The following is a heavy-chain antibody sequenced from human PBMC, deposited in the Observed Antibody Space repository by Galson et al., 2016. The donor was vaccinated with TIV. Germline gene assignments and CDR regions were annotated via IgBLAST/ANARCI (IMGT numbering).Heavy chain of an antibody. Sequence: SLRLSCAASGFSFSAYWMNWVRQAPGEGLELVAKIKGDGSETDYVDSVKGRFIVSRDNAKNSLFLQMNSLRDEDTAVYYCARGSYFGLDVWGQGTPVTVSS. D-gene: IGHD3-10*01. CDR1: GFSFSAYW. V-gene: IGHV3-7*03. J-gene: IGHJ6*02. CDR3: ARGSYFGLDV. CDR2: IKGDGSET.